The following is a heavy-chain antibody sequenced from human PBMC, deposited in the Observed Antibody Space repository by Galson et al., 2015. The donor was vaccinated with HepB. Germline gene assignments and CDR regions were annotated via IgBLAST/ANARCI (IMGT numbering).Heavy chain of an antibody. V-gene: IGHV7-4-1*02. D-gene: IGHD3-9*01. J-gene: IGHJ4*02. Sequence: SVKVSCKASGYTLTDYAINWVRQAPGQGPVWMGWISPNTGTPSYAQDFTRRFVFSLDTSVSTAYLQISSLEAEDTAFYYCARDRYFDSGNYAYWGQGTLVTVSS. CDR2: ISPNTGTP. CDR3: ARDRYFDSGNYAY. CDR1: GYTLTDYA.